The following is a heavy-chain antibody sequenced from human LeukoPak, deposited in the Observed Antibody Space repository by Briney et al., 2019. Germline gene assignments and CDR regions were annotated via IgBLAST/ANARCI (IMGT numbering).Heavy chain of an antibody. CDR1: GYSISSGYY. Sequence: SETLSLTCAVSGYSISSGYYWGWIRQPPGKGLEWIGSIYHSGSTYYNPSLKSRVTISVDTSKNQFSLKLSSVTAADTAVYYCARHFPDFWSGYGYAFDLWGQGTMVTVSS. D-gene: IGHD3-3*01. CDR3: ARHFPDFWSGYGYAFDL. CDR2: IYHSGST. V-gene: IGHV4-38-2*01. J-gene: IGHJ3*01.